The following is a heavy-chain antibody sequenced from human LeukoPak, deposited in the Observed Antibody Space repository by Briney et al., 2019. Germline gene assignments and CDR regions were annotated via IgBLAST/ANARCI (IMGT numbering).Heavy chain of an antibody. CDR2: MNPNSGNT. D-gene: IGHD6-19*01. CDR3: AREIYSSGWYSYYYYGMDV. J-gene: IGHJ6*02. V-gene: IGHV1-8*01. CDR1: GYTFTSYD. Sequence: GASVKVSCKASGYTFTSYDINWVRRATGQGLEWVGWMNPNSGNTGYAQKFQGRVTMTRNTSISTAYMELSSLRSEDTAVYYCAREIYSSGWYSYYYYGMDVWGQGTTVTVSS.